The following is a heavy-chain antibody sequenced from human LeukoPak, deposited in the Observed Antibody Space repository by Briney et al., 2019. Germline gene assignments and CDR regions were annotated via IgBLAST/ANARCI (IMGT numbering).Heavy chain of an antibody. Sequence: GGSLRLSCAASGFTLDDYAMPWVRQAPGKGLEWVSGISWNSGSIGYADSVKGRFTISRDNAKNSLYLQMNSLRAEDTALYYCAKDDLVATGFDYWGQGTLVTVSS. CDR2: ISWNSGSI. D-gene: IGHD5-12*01. V-gene: IGHV3-9*01. CDR3: AKDDLVATGFDY. J-gene: IGHJ4*02. CDR1: GFTLDDYA.